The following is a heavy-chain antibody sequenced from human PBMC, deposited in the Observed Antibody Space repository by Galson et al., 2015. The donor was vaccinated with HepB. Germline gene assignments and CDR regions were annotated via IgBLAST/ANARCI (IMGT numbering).Heavy chain of an antibody. V-gene: IGHV3-30*04. CDR2: ISYDGSNK. CDR1: GFTFSSYA. D-gene: IGHD3-10*01. CDR3: ARGALYYYGSGSYNGMDV. J-gene: IGHJ6*02. Sequence: SLRLSCAASGFTFSSYAMHWVRQAPGKGLEWVAVISYDGSNKYYADSVKGRFTISRDNSKNTLYLQMNSLRAEDTAVYYCARGALYYYGSGSYNGMDVWGQGTTVTVSS.